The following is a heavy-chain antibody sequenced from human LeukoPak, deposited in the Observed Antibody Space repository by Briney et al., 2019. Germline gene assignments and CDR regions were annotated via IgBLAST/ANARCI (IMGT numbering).Heavy chain of an antibody. CDR3: ARGPDHGGSYYHD. CDR2: INRDESVT. V-gene: IGHV3-74*01. J-gene: IGHJ4*02. D-gene: IGHD1-26*01. Sequence: PGGSLRLSCVASGFTFSNYWMHWVRQAPGKGLVWVSRINRDESVTEYADSVKGRFTISRDNAKNTLFLQMNSLRVEDTAVYYCARGPDHGGSYYHDWGQGTPVTVSS. CDR1: GFTFSNYW.